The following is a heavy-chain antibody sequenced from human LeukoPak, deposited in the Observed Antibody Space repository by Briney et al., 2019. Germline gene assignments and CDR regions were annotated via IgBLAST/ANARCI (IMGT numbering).Heavy chain of an antibody. V-gene: IGHV1-2*02. Sequence: ASVKVSCKASGYTFTGYYMHWVRQAPGRGLEWMGWINPNSGGTNYAQKFQGRVTMTRDTSTSTAYMELSRLRSDDTAVYYCARSARMVRGMNWFDPWGQGTLVTVSS. D-gene: IGHD3-10*01. CDR2: INPNSGGT. CDR3: ARSARMVRGMNWFDP. CDR1: GYTFTGYY. J-gene: IGHJ5*02.